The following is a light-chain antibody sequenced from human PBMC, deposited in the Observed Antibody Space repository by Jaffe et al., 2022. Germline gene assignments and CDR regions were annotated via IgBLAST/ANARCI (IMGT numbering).Light chain of an antibody. CDR2: LNSDGSH. CDR1: SGHSSYA. CDR3: QTWGTGG. V-gene: IGLV4-69*01. J-gene: IGLJ2*01. Sequence: QLVLTQSPSASASLGASVKLTCTLSSGHSSYAIAWHQQQPEKGPRYLMKLNSDGSHSKGDGIPDRFSGSSSGAERYLTISSLQSEDEADYYCQTWGTGGFGGGTKLTVL.